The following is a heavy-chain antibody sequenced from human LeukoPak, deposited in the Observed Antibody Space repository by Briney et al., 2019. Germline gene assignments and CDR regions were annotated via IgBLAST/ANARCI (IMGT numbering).Heavy chain of an antibody. J-gene: IGHJ4*02. CDR3: VKIVMARRYFDY. V-gene: IGHV3-64*05. CDR2: ISSKGATT. D-gene: IGHD3-16*01. CDR1: GFTFSSYA. Sequence: VGSLRLSCSASGFTFSSYAMHWVRQAPGKGREYVSAISSKGATTYYADSVKGRFTISRDNSKNTLYFQISSLRPEDTAVYYCVKIVMARRYFDYWGQGNLVTVSS.